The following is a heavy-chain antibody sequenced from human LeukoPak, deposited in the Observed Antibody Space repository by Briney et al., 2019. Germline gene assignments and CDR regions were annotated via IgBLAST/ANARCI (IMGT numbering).Heavy chain of an antibody. Sequence: SQTLSLTCTVSGGSISSGDHYWSWIRQPPGKGLEWIGYVYYSGSTYYNPSLKSRVTISVDTSKNQFSLKLSSVTAADTAVYYWAREEYCSGGSCSDYWGQGTLVTVSS. CDR3: AREEYCSGGSCSDY. CDR2: VYYSGST. J-gene: IGHJ4*02. V-gene: IGHV4-30-4*01. CDR1: GGSISSGDHY. D-gene: IGHD2-15*01.